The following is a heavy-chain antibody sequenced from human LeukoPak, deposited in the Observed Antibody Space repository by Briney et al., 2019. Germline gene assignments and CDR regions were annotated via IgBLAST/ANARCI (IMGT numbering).Heavy chain of an antibody. CDR1: RFTFSGFY. CDR2: ISRSGHSI. D-gene: IGHD1-1*01. V-gene: IGHV3-11*01. J-gene: IGHJ4*02. CDR3: ASGWELEPTGY. Sequence: GGALRLSCAASRFTFSGFYMSWIRQAPGKGREWLSYISRSGHSIQYADSVKGRFTISRDNAKNSLYLQMNSLRAEDTAVYYCASGWELEPTGYWGQGVLVTVSS.